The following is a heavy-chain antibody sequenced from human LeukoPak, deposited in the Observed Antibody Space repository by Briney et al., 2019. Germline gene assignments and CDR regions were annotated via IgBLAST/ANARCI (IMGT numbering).Heavy chain of an antibody. Sequence: GGSLRLSCAASGFTFSSYAMSWVRQAPGKGLEWVSRINSDGSSTSYADSVKGRFTISRDNAKNTLYLQMNSLRAEDTAVYYCARELVRGVIHYYYYGMDVWGQGTTVTVSS. V-gene: IGHV3-74*01. D-gene: IGHD3-10*01. CDR2: INSDGSST. J-gene: IGHJ6*02. CDR3: ARELVRGVIHYYYYGMDV. CDR1: GFTFSSYA.